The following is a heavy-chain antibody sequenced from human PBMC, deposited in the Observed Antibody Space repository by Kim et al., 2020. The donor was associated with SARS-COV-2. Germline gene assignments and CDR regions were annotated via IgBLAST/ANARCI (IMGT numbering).Heavy chain of an antibody. V-gene: IGHV4-4*02. J-gene: IGHJ4*02. D-gene: IGHD3-10*01. Sequence: NPSLKSRVSISVDKSNSQFSLKLSSVTATDTAVYYCARDPDNRRYYGSGSWGQGTLVTVSS. CDR3: ARDPDNRRYYGSGS.